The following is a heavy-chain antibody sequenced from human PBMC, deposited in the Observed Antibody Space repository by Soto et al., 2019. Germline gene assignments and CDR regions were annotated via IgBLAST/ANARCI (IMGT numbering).Heavy chain of an antibody. J-gene: IGHJ4*02. Sequence: EVQLVESGGGLVQPGGSLRLSCAASGFTFSSYWMSWVRQAPGKGLEWVANIKQDGSEKYYVDYVKGRFTISRDNPKNSLYLQMNSLGAEDTAVYYCTRERYDYIWGSYRRGGFDYWGQGTLVTVSS. CDR2: IKQDGSEK. CDR1: GFTFSSYW. V-gene: IGHV3-7*01. CDR3: TRERYDYIWGSYRRGGFDY. D-gene: IGHD3-16*02.